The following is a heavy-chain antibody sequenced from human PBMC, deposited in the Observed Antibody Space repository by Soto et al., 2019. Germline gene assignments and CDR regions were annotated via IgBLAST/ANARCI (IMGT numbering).Heavy chain of an antibody. J-gene: IGHJ3*02. D-gene: IGHD3-10*01. CDR1: GFTFTNVW. V-gene: IGHV3-15*01. CDR3: TTDHYFIRTTCPGVFDM. Sequence: EVQLVESGGGVVEPGGSLRLSCAASGFTFTNVWMTWVRQAPGKGLEWVGRIKRKSDDGTTDYSAPVKGRFTSSRDDSKSTLYLQMNSLRTEDTAVYYGTTDHYFIRTTCPGVFDMWGQGTLVTVSS. CDR2: IKRKSDDGTT.